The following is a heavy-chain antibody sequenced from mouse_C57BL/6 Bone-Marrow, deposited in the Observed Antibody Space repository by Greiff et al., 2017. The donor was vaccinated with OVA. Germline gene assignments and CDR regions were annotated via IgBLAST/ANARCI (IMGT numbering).Heavy chain of an antibody. CDR3: TRRGRKAWFAY. Sequence: QVHVKQSGAELVRPGASVTLSCKASGYTFTDYEMHWVKQTPVHGLEWIGAIDPETGGTAYNQKFKGKAILTADKSSSTAYMELRSLTSEDSAVYYCTRRGRKAWFAYWGQGTLVTVSA. CDR1: GYTFTDYE. J-gene: IGHJ3*01. CDR2: IDPETGGT. V-gene: IGHV1-15*01.